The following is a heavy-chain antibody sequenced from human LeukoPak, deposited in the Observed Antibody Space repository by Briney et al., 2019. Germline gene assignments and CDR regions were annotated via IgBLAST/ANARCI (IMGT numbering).Heavy chain of an antibody. J-gene: IGHJ4*02. Sequence: SETLSLTCTVSGVSISSSNSYGGWIRQPPGKGLEGIGSIYYTGNPYYNASLKCQVSISIDTSKTQFPLKLTSVTAADASVYYCARQTGSGLFILPGGQGTLVTVSS. CDR3: ARQTGSGLFILP. CDR2: IYYTGNP. V-gene: IGHV4-39*01. D-gene: IGHD3/OR15-3a*01. CDR1: GVSISSSNSY.